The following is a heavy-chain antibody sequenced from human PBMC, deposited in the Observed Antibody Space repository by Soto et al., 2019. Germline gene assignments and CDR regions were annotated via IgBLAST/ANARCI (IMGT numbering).Heavy chain of an antibody. CDR2: ISGYNGKT. J-gene: IGHJ4*02. Sequence: ASVKVSCKASGYTFSSYGISWVRQAPGQGLEWMGWISGYNGKTNYAQKVQDRVTMTTDTSTSTVYMELRSLRSDDTAVYYCARDPGSWYFDSWGQGILVTVSS. CDR3: ARDPGSWYFDS. D-gene: IGHD3-10*01. V-gene: IGHV1-18*01. CDR1: GYTFSSYG.